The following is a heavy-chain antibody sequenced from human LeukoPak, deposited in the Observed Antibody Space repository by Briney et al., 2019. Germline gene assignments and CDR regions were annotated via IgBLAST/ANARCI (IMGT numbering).Heavy chain of an antibody. CDR3: AREEMATIPFDY. V-gene: IGHV1-2*02. CDR1: GYTFTGYY. D-gene: IGHD5-24*01. J-gene: IGHJ4*02. Sequence: ASVKVSCKASGYTFTGYYMHWVRQAPGQGLEWMGWINPNSGGTNYAQKFQGRVTMTRGTSISTAYMELSRLRSDDTAVYYCAREEMATIPFDYWGQGTLVTVSS. CDR2: INPNSGGT.